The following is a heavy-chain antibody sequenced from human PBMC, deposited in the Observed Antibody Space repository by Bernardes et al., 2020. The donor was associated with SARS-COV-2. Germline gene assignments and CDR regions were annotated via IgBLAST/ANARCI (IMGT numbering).Heavy chain of an antibody. CDR1: GYSISSGYY. CDR3: ARDLGPPLLDTYDAFDI. J-gene: IGHJ3*02. CDR2: IYHSGST. V-gene: IGHV4-38-2*02. D-gene: IGHD2-15*01. Sequence: SETLSLTCAVSGYSISSGYYWGWIRQPPGKGLEWIGSIYHSGSTYYNPSLKSRVTISVDTSKNQFSLKLSSVTAADTAVYYCARDLGPPLLDTYDAFDIWGQGTMVTVSS.